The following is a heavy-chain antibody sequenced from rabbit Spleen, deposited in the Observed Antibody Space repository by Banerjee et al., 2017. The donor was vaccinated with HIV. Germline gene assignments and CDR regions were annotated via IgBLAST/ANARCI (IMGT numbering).Heavy chain of an antibody. CDR3: ARDTSSSFSSYGMDL. CDR2: IDTGSSGFT. J-gene: IGHJ6*01. D-gene: IGHD1-1*01. V-gene: IGHV1S40*01. CDR1: GVSFISSSY. Sequence: QSLEESGGDLVKPGASLTLTCTASGVSFISSSYMCWVRQAPGKGLEWIACIDTGSSGFTYYASWAKGRFTISKTSSTTVTLQMTRLTAADTATYFCARDTSSSFSSYGMDLWGPGTLVTVS.